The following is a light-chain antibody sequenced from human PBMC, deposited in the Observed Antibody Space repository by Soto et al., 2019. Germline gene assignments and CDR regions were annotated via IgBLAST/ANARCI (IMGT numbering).Light chain of an antibody. Sequence: DIQITQSPSTLSSSVLDRVTITCRASQSIGDSLAWYQQKPGKAPYLLISDVSSLERGVPSRFSGSGSGTEFTLTISSMQPDDFATFYCQQYNGYSRTFGQGTKVDIK. CDR1: QSIGDS. CDR2: DVS. J-gene: IGKJ1*01. V-gene: IGKV1-5*01. CDR3: QQYNGYSRT.